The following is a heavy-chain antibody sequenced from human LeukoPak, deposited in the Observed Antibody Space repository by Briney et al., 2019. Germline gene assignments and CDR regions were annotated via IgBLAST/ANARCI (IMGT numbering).Heavy chain of an antibody. V-gene: IGHV1-69*05. CDR2: IIPIFGTA. CDR3: AREWGADYYYMDV. CDR1: GGTFSSYA. D-gene: IGHD1-26*01. Sequence: SVKVSCKASGGTFSSYAISWVRQAPGQGLEWMGGIIPIFGTANYAQKLQGRVTMTTDTSTSTAYMELRSLRSDDTAVYYCAREWGADYYYMDVWGKGTTVTVSS. J-gene: IGHJ6*03.